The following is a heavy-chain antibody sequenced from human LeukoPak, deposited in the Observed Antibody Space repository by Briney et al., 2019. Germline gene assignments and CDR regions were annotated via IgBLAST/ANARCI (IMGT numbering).Heavy chain of an antibody. CDR1: GGSISSYY. CDR3: ARDTWGYYDGSGYYYYFDY. D-gene: IGHD3-22*01. J-gene: IGHJ4*02. CDR2: IHYSGST. Sequence: AETLSLTCTVSGGSISSYYFSWIRQPPGKGLEWIGYIHYSGSTNYNPSLKSRVTISLDTSKNQFSLMLSSVTAADTAVYYCARDTWGYYDGSGYYYYFDYWGQGTLGTVSS. V-gene: IGHV4-59*01.